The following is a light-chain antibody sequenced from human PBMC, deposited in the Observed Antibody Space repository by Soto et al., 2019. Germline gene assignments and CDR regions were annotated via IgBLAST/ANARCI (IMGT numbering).Light chain of an antibody. V-gene: IGLV1-51*02. J-gene: IGLJ1*01. Sequence: QSVLAPPPSVSAARGQKVTISCSGSSSNIGNNYVSWYQQLPGTAPKLLIYENNKRPSGIPDRFSGSKSGTSATLGITGLQTGDEADYYCGTWDSSLSAYVFGTGTKVTVL. CDR2: ENN. CDR1: SSNIGNNY. CDR3: GTWDSSLSAYV.